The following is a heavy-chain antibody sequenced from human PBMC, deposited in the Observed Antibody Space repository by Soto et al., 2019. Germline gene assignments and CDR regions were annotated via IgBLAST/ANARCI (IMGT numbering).Heavy chain of an antibody. CDR1: GYTFTSYG. D-gene: IGHD3-22*01. CDR2: ISAYNGNT. Sequence: ASVKVSCKASGYTFTSYGISWVRQAPGQGLEWMGWISAYNGNTNYAQKLQGRVTMTTDTSTSTAYMELRSLRSDDTAVYYCARDRRFNYYDSSGYYLTWGQGSLVTVSS. J-gene: IGHJ5*02. CDR3: ARDRRFNYYDSSGYYLT. V-gene: IGHV1-18*04.